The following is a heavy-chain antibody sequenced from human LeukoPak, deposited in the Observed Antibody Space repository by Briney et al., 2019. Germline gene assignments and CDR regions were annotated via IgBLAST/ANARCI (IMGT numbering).Heavy chain of an antibody. CDR1: EFTFSSYS. Sequence: GGSLRLSCAASEFTFSSYSMNWVRQAPGKGLEWVSDISPNGDGTNYADSVKGRFTISRDNSKNTLYLQMNSLRAEDTAAYHCAKDNRLGEQYNWFDPWGQGTLVTVSS. CDR2: ISPNGDGT. J-gene: IGHJ5*02. V-gene: IGHV3-23*01. CDR3: AKDNRLGEQYNWFDP. D-gene: IGHD3-10*01.